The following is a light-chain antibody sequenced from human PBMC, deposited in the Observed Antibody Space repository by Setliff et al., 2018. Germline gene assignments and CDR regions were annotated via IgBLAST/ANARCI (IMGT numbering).Light chain of an antibody. CDR2: GVS. CDR3: ASYTGNVPVGLI. CDR1: TSDIGAWDY. V-gene: IGLV2-14*01. Sequence: QSALTQPASVSGSPGQSVTISCTGTTSDIGAWDYVSWYQQHPDKAPKLMIYGVSDRPSGVSDRFSGSKSANTASLTISGLQADDEADYYCASYTGNVPVGLIFGGGTKVTVL. J-gene: IGLJ2*01.